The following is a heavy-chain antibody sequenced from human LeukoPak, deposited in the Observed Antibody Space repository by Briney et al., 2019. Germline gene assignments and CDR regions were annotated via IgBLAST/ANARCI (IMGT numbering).Heavy chain of an antibody. D-gene: IGHD3-16*01. CDR3: ARDAGHGAPGFDY. Sequence: IPSETLSLTCTVSGGSISSYYWSWIRQPPGKGLEWIGYIHYSGSTNYNPSLKSRVTISVDTSKNQFSLKLSSVTAADTAVYYCARDAGHGAPGFDYWGQGTLVTVSS. J-gene: IGHJ4*02. V-gene: IGHV4-59*01. CDR2: IHYSGST. CDR1: GGSISSYY.